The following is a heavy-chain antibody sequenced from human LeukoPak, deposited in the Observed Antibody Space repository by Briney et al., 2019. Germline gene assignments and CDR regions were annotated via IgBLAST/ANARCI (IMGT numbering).Heavy chain of an antibody. CDR3: ARLPLDSSGYHDAFDI. Sequence: SETLSLTCTVSRGSISSYYWSCIRQPPRKGLEWIGYIYHSVITNYKPSLKRRVTIPVDTSKNQFSLNLSSVTAADTAMYYCARLPLDSSGYHDAFDIWGQGTMVTVSS. J-gene: IGHJ3*02. D-gene: IGHD3-22*01. CDR1: RGSISSYY. V-gene: IGHV4-59*08. CDR2: IYHSVIT.